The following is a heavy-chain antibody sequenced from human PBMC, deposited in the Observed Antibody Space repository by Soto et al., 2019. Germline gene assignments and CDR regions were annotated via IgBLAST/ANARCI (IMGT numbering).Heavy chain of an antibody. CDR2: ISAHNGNT. Sequence: QVHLVQSGAEVKKPGASVKVSCQGSGYAFTTYGITWVRQAPGQGLEWMGWISAHNGNTNYAQKLQGRVTVTRDTSTRTANMELMILRYDDAAVYYCARGRYGDYWGQGALVTVS. V-gene: IGHV1-18*01. J-gene: IGHJ4*02. CDR1: GYAFTTYG. D-gene: IGHD1-1*01. CDR3: ARGRYGDY.